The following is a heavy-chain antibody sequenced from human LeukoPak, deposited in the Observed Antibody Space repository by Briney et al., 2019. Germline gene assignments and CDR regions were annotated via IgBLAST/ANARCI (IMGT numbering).Heavy chain of an antibody. CDR3: ARHPPTLPHYYYYGMDV. Sequence: GGSLRLSCAASGFTFSSYSMNWVRQAPGKGLEWVSSISSSSSYIYYADSVKGRFTISRDNAKNSLYLQMNSLRAEDTAVYYCARHPPTLPHYYYYGMDVWGQGTTVTVSS. CDR2: ISSSSSYI. J-gene: IGHJ6*02. CDR1: GFTFSSYS. V-gene: IGHV3-21*04.